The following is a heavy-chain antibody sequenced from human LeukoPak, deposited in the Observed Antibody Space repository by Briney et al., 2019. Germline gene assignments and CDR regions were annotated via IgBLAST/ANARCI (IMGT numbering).Heavy chain of an antibody. D-gene: IGHD6-6*01. CDR3: TSVEYSSSSLDGMDV. CDR2: IRSKAYGGTT. CDR1: GFTFGDYA. Sequence: GGSLRLSCTTSGFTFGDYAMSWVRQAPGKGLEWVGFIRSKAYGGTTEYAASVKGRFTISRGDSKSIAYLQMNSLKTEDTAVYYCTSVEYSSSSLDGMDVWGQGTTVTVSS. V-gene: IGHV3-49*04. J-gene: IGHJ6*02.